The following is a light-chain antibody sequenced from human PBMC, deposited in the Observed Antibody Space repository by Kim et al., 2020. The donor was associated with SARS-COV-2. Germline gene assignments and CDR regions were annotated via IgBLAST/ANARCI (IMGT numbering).Light chain of an antibody. CDR3: QQYYDTPYT. V-gene: IGKV4-1*01. Sequence: RATINCRSSQSILYLSGNKNFLAWYQQKPGQSPKLLISWASTRESGVPDRFIGSGSGTDFTLTVRSLQAEDVAVYYCQQYYDTPYTFGQGTKLEI. CDR2: WAS. J-gene: IGKJ2*01. CDR1: QSILYLSGNKNF.